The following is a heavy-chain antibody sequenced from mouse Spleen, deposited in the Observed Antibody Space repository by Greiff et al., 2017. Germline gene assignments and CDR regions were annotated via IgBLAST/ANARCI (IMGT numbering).Heavy chain of an antibody. D-gene: IGHD4-1*01. V-gene: IGHV2-9-1*01. J-gene: IGHJ1*03. CDR2: IWTGRGT. CDR3: ARNSDWDDWYFDV. Sequence: QVQLKESGPGLVAPSQSLSITCTVSGFSLTSYAISWVRQPPGQGLEWLGVIWTGRGTNYNSALKSRLSISKDNSKSQVFLKMNSLQTDDTARYYCARNSDWDDWYFDVWGTGTTVTVSS. CDR1: GFSLTSYA.